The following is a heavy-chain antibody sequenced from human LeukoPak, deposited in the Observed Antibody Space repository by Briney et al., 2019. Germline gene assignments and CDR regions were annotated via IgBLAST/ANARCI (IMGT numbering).Heavy chain of an antibody. CDR3: AKGRGIAAAGVNWFDP. Sequence: GGTLRLSCADSGFTFSSYGMSWVRQAPGKGLEWVSAISGSGGSTYYADSVKGRFTISRDNSKNTLYLQMNSLRAEDTAVYYCAKGRGIAAAGVNWFDPWGQGTLVIVSS. J-gene: IGHJ5*02. CDR2: ISGSGGST. D-gene: IGHD6-13*01. CDR1: GFTFSSYG. V-gene: IGHV3-23*01.